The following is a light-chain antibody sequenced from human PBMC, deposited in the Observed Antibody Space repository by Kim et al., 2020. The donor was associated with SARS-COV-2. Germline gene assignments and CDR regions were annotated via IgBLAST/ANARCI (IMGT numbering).Light chain of an antibody. Sequence: EIVLTQSPGTLSLSPGERATLSCRASQSVSSSYLAWYQQKPGQAPRLLIYGASSRATGIPDRFSGSGSGTDFTLTISRLEPEDFAVYYYQQYGSSRTFGGGTKVDIK. V-gene: IGKV3-20*01. CDR3: QQYGSSRT. J-gene: IGKJ4*01. CDR2: GAS. CDR1: QSVSSSY.